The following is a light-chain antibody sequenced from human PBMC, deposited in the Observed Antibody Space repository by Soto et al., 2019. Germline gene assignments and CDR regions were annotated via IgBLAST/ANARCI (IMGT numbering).Light chain of an antibody. CDR1: QNLSRYF. CDR3: QQHDILPIT. V-gene: IGKV3-20*01. J-gene: IGKJ5*01. Sequence: EVVWTQSPGTLSLSPGDRASLSGRARQNLSRYFLAWYQHKPGQATRIIISGAYRRATGIQDRFSGAGSGTDFTLTISRMEPEEFALYYCQQHDILPITFGQGTRLEI. CDR2: GAY.